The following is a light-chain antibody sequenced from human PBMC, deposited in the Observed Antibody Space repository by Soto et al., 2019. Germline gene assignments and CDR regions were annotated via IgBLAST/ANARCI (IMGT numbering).Light chain of an antibody. CDR1: QSVASSS. J-gene: IGKJ1*01. V-gene: IGKV3-20*01. CDR2: GAS. CDR3: QHYGGSQGT. Sequence: EIVLTQSPATLSLSPGESATLSCRASQSVASSSIAWYQQRLGQAPRLLIYGASNRATGIPDRFSGSGSGTDFTLTFSRLDPEDFAVYYCQHYGGSQGTFGQGTKVDIK.